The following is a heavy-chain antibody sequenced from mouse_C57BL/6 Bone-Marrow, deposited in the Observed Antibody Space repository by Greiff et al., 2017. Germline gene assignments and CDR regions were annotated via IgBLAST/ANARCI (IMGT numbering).Heavy chain of an antibody. CDR2: IRLKSDNYAT. V-gene: IGHV6-3*01. CDR1: GFTFSNYW. CDR3: TLLYYFDY. D-gene: IGHD6-1*01. Sequence: EVKVEESGGGLVQPGGSMKLSCVASGFTFSNYWMNWVRQSPEKGLEWVAQIRLKSDNYATNYAGSVKGRFTISRDDSKSSVYLQMNNLRAEETGIYYCTLLYYFDYWGQGTTLTVSS. J-gene: IGHJ2*01.